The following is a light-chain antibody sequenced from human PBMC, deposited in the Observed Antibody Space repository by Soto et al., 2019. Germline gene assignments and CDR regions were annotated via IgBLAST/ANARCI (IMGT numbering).Light chain of an antibody. Sequence: EIVMTQSPATLSVSPGERATLSCRASQSVGRNLAWYQQKPGQAPRLLIYGASTSATGIPARFSCSGSGTEFTLTISSLQSEDFAMYSCQQYTHWPPLTFGGGTKVEIK. CDR3: QQYTHWPPLT. CDR2: GAS. V-gene: IGKV3-15*01. CDR1: QSVGRN. J-gene: IGKJ4*01.